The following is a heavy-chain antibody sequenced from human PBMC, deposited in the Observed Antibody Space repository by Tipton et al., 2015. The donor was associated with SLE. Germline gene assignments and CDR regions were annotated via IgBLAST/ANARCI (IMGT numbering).Heavy chain of an antibody. D-gene: IGHD1-26*01. CDR1: GFTFSSYE. Sequence: GSLRLSCAASGFTFSSYEMNWVRQAPGKGLEWVSYISSSGSTYYADSVKGRFTISRDNSKNTLYLQMNSLRAEDTAVYYCAKIPVPSIVGANYFDYWGQGTLVTVSS. V-gene: IGHV3-48*03. CDR2: ISSSGST. CDR3: AKIPVPSIVGANYFDY. J-gene: IGHJ4*02.